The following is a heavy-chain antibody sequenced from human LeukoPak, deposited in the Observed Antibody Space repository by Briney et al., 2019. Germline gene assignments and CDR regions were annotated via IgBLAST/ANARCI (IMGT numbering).Heavy chain of an antibody. CDR1: GYTFTSYG. D-gene: IGHD4-23*01. J-gene: IGHJ3*01. CDR3: ARDAQWELRALDV. Sequence: ASVKVSCKASGYTFTSYGISWVRQAPGQGLEWMGTIIPIFDRPNYAQKFEGRVTITADKSTNTTYMEISSLTSDDTAVYYCARDAQWELRALDVWGRGTMVIVSS. CDR2: IIPIFDRP. V-gene: IGHV1-69*04.